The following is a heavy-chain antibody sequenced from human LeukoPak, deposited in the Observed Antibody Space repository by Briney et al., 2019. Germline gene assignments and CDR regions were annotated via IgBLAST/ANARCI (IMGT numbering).Heavy chain of an antibody. D-gene: IGHD2-21*02. CDR1: GGTFSSYA. J-gene: IGHJ4*02. V-gene: IGHV1-69*04. Sequence: ASVKVSCKASGGTFSSYAISWVRQSPGQGLEWMGRIIPILGIANYAQKFQGRVTITADKSTSTAYMELSSLRSEDTAVYYCARDVPAYCGGDCYPTNFDYWGQGTLVTVSS. CDR2: IIPILGIA. CDR3: ARDVPAYCGGDCYPTNFDY.